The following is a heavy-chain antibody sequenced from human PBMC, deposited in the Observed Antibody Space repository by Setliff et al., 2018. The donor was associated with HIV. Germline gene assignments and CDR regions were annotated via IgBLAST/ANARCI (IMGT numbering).Heavy chain of an antibody. CDR3: ARGAVATKMSWFDP. V-gene: IGHV4-38-2*01. Sequence: SETLSLTCAVSGYSISTSYYWGWIRQAPGKGLEWIGSFYHGGNTYYNPSLKSRVTISGDASKNHVSLKLSSVTAADTAVYYCARGAVATKMSWFDPWGQGTLVTVS. D-gene: IGHD6-19*01. J-gene: IGHJ5*02. CDR2: FYHGGNT. CDR1: GYSISTSYY.